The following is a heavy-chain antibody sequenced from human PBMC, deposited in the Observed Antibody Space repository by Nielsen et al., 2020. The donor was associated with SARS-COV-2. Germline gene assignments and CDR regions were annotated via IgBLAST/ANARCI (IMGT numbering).Heavy chain of an antibody. Sequence: GESLKISCAASGFPFSSYWMHWVRQLPGKGLVWVSRIDNDGSSTNYADSVKGRFTISRDNAKNTLYLQMNSLRAEDTAVYYCARDSGGYYDSWSGYLNQWGQGTLVTVSS. V-gene: IGHV3-74*01. CDR1: GFPFSSYW. J-gene: IGHJ4*02. D-gene: IGHD3-3*01. CDR2: IDNDGSST. CDR3: ARDSGGYYDSWSGYLNQ.